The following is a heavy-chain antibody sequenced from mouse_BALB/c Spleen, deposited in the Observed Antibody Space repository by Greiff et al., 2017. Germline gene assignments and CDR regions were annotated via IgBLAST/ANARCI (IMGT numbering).Heavy chain of an antibody. Sequence: VKLMESGAELVRPGSSVKISCKASGYAFSSYWMNWVKQRPGQGLEWIGQIYPGDGDTNYNGKFKGKATLTADKSSSTAYMQLSSLTSEDSAVYFCAREGYFDYWGQGTTLTVSS. V-gene: IGHV1-80*01. CDR2: IYPGDGDT. CDR3: AREGYFDY. CDR1: GYAFSSYW. J-gene: IGHJ2*01.